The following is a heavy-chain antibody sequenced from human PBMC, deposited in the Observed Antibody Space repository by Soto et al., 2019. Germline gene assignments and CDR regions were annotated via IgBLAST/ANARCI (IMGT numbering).Heavy chain of an antibody. D-gene: IGHD3-22*01. J-gene: IGHJ6*02. CDR1: GYTFTSYG. Sequence: QVQLVQSGAEVKKPGASGKVSCKASGYTFTSYGISWVRQAPGQGLEWMGWISAYNGNTNYAQKLQGRVTMTTDTSTSTAYMELRSLRSDDTAVYYCARDTYYYDSSGYSQDYYGMDVWGQGTTVTVSS. V-gene: IGHV1-18*01. CDR2: ISAYNGNT. CDR3: ARDTYYYDSSGYSQDYYGMDV.